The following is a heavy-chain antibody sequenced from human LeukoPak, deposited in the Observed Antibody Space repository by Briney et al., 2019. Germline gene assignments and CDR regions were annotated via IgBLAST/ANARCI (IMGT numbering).Heavy chain of an antibody. J-gene: IGHJ4*02. V-gene: IGHV3-11*01. CDR1: GFTFSDYY. CDR2: ISSSGSTI. Sequence: PGGSLRLSCAASGFTFSDYYMSWVRQAPGKGLEWVSYISSSGSTIYYADSVKGRFTISRDNAKNSLYLQMNSLRAEDTAVYYCARRLGGRYCSSTSCHIDYWGQGTLVTVSS. CDR3: ARRLGGRYCSSTSCHIDY. D-gene: IGHD2-2*02.